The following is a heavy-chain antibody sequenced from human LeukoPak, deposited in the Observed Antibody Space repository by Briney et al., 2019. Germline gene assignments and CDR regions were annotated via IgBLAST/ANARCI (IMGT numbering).Heavy chain of an antibody. CDR2: IYWNDDK. CDR3: AHIGLGAYYFDY. J-gene: IGHJ4*02. Sequence: SGPTPVKPTQTLTLTCTFSGFSLSTSGVGVGWIRQPPGKALEWLALIYWNDDKRYSPSLKSRLTITKDTSKNQVVLTMTNMDPVDTATYYCAHIGLGAYYFDYWGQGTLVTVSS. V-gene: IGHV2-5*01. CDR1: GFSLSTSGVG. D-gene: IGHD4/OR15-4a*01.